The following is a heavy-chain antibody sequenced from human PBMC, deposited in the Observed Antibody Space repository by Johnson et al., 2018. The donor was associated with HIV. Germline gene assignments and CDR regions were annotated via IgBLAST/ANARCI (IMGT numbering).Heavy chain of an antibody. Sequence: EVQLVESGGNLVQPGRSLRLSCAASGFTFDDYAMHWVRQAPGKGPEWVSGINWNSGSRNYADSVKGRFTISRDNAKNTLYLQMNRLRAEDTAVYYCALSGGAAAYDAFDIWGQGTKVTVSS. D-gene: IGHD6-13*01. J-gene: IGHJ3*02. CDR3: ALSGGAAAYDAFDI. V-gene: IGHV3-9*01. CDR2: INWNSGSR. CDR1: GFTFDDYA.